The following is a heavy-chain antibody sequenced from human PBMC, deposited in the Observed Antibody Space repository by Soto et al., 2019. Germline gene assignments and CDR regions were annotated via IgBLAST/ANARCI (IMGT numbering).Heavy chain of an antibody. J-gene: IGHJ4*02. CDR3: ASERSGYNFDY. CDR2: TNIDGSST. Sequence: GGSLRLSCLASELTFSNYWMTWVRQIPGKGLVWVSSTNIDGSSTTYADSVKGRFTISRDNAKNTLYLQMNSLRAEDTAIYYCASERSGYNFDYWGQGTLVTVSS. CDR1: ELTFSNYW. V-gene: IGHV3-74*01. D-gene: IGHD5-12*01.